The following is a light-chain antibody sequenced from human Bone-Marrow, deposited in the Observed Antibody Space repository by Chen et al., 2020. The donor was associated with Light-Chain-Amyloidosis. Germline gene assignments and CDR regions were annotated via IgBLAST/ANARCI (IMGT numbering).Light chain of an antibody. V-gene: IGKV3-20*01. Sequence: EIVLTQSPGTLSLSPGEGANLSCRASQTIRSNYLTWYQQKFGQAPRLLIFGSSSMATGIPDRFSGSGSGTDFTLTINRLEPEDFAMYYCQQYGTAPFTFGGGTKVEI. CDR3: QQYGTAPFT. J-gene: IGKJ4*01. CDR2: GSS. CDR1: QTIRSNY.